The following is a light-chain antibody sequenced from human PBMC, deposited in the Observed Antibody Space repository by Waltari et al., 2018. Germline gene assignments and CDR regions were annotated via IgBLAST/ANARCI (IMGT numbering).Light chain of an antibody. CDR2: EVT. CDR3: CSFAGRGFSVI. J-gene: IGLJ2*01. Sequence: QSALTQPASVSGSPGQSITISCTGTSGDVGRYNLVSWYQQHPGEVPKLIIYEVTKGPSGGSDRFSGSESGNTASLTISGLQAEDEAEYYCCSFAGRGFSVIFGGGTKLTVL. CDR1: SGDVGRYNL. V-gene: IGLV2-23*02.